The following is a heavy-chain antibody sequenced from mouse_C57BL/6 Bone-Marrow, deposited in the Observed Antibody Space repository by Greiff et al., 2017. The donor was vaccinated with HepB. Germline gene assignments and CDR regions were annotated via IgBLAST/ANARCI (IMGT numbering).Heavy chain of an antibody. J-gene: IGHJ2*01. CDR3: AREEGLTGTDFDY. D-gene: IGHD4-1*01. CDR1: GYSITSGYY. Sequence: EVQLQQSGPGLVKPSQSLSLTCSVTGYSITSGYYWNWIRQFPGNKLEWMGYISYDGSNKYNPSLKNRISITHDTSKNQFFLKLNSVTTEDTATYYCAREEGLTGTDFDYWGQGTTLTVSS. V-gene: IGHV3-6*01. CDR2: ISYDGSN.